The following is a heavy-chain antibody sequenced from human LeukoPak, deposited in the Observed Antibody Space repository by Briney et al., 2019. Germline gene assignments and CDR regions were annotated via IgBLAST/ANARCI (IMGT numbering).Heavy chain of an antibody. J-gene: IGHJ4*02. CDR2: IIPIFGTA. CDR3: ARGKGPYGDFPFDY. Sequence: SVKVSCKASGGTFSSYAISWVRQAPGQGLEWMGGIIPIFGTANYAQKLQGRVTMTTDTSTSTAYMELRSLRSDDTAVYYCARGKGPYGDFPFDYWGQGTLVTVSS. V-gene: IGHV1-69*05. D-gene: IGHD4-17*01. CDR1: GGTFSSYA.